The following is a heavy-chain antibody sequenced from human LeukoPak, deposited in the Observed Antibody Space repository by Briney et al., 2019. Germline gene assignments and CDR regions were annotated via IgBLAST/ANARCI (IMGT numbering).Heavy chain of an antibody. J-gene: IGHJ4*02. Sequence: SETLSLTCTVSGGSVSSGSYYWSWIRQPPGKGLEWIGYIYYSGSTNYNPSLKSRVTISVDTSKNQFSLKLSSVTAADTAVYYCARHVVARYFDYWGQGTLVTVSS. D-gene: IGHD6-6*01. CDR2: IYYSGST. V-gene: IGHV4-61*01. CDR1: GGSVSSGSYY. CDR3: ARHVVARYFDY.